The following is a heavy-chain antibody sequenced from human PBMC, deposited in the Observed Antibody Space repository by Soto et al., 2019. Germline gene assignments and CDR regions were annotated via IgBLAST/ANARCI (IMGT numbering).Heavy chain of an antibody. Sequence: QVQLQESGPGLVKPSQTLSLTCTVSGGSISSGGYYWSWIRQHPGKGLEWIGYIYYIGSTYYNPSLNSRVTISVYTSQNQFSLKLSSVTAADTVVYYCPRDLRFRAFYGTDVWGQGTTVTVSS. CDR1: GGSISSGGYY. J-gene: IGHJ6*02. V-gene: IGHV4-31*03. CDR2: IYYIGST. CDR3: PRDLRFRAFYGTDV. D-gene: IGHD3-10*01.